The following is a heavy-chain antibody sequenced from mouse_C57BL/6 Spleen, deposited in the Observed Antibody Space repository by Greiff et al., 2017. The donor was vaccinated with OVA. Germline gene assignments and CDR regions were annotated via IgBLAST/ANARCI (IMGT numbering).Heavy chain of an antibody. CDR2: IYPGDGDT. J-gene: IGHJ1*03. D-gene: IGHD1-1*01. Sequence: QVQLKQSGAELVKPGASVKISCKASGYAFSSYWMNWVKQRPGKGLEWIGQIYPGDGDTNYNGKFKGKATLTADKSSSTAYMQLSSLTSEDSAVYFCARGRGSQPRYFDVWGTGTTVTVSS. V-gene: IGHV1-80*01. CDR1: GYAFSSYW. CDR3: ARGRGSQPRYFDV.